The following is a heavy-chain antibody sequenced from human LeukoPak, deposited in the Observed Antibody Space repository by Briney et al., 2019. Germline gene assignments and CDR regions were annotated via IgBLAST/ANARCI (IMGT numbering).Heavy chain of an antibody. CDR2: IIPIFGTA. J-gene: IGHJ6*02. D-gene: IGHD2-2*01. Sequence: ASVKVSCKASGGTFSSYAISWVRQAPGQGLEWMGGIIPIFGTANYAQKFQGRVTITADESTSTAYMELSSLRSEDTAVYYCARERDIVVVPAANYGMDVWGQGTTVNVSS. V-gene: IGHV1-69*13. CDR3: ARERDIVVVPAANYGMDV. CDR1: GGTFSSYA.